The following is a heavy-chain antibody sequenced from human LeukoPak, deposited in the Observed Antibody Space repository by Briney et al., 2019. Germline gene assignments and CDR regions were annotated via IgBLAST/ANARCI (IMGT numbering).Heavy chain of an antibody. V-gene: IGHV1-69*13. CDR1: GGTFSSYA. CDR2: IIPIFGTA. CDR3: ARGRSQYYDFWSGRYGLDY. J-gene: IGHJ4*02. D-gene: IGHD3-3*01. Sequence: SVKVSCKASGGTFSSYAISWVRQAPGQGLEWMGGIIPIFGTANYAQKFQGRVTITADESASTAYMELSSLRSEDTAVYYCARGRSQYYDFWSGRYGLDYWGQGTLVTVSS.